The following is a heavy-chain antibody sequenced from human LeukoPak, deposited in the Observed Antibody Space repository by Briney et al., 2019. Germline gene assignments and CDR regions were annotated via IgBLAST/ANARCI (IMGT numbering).Heavy chain of an antibody. CDR1: GGSLSGYY. CDR2: INHSGST. CDR3: ARQWLVSPLFDY. J-gene: IGHJ4*02. Sequence: PSETLSLTCAVYGGSLSGYYWSWIRQPPGKGLEWIGEINHSGSTNYNPSLKSRVTISVDTSKNQLSLKRSSMTAADTAVYYCARQWLVSPLFDYWGQGTLVTVSS. D-gene: IGHD6-19*01. V-gene: IGHV4-34*01.